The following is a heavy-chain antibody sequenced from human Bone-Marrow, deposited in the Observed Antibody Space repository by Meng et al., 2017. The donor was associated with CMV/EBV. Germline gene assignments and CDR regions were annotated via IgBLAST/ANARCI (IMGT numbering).Heavy chain of an antibody. Sequence: GSLRLSCAVFGGSFSGYYWSWIRQPPGKGLEWIGEINHSGSTNYNPSLKSRVTISVDTSKNQFSLKLSSVTAADTAVYYCARGARYSGSGSPFDYWGQGTLVTVSS. V-gene: IGHV4-34*01. CDR3: ARGARYSGSGSPFDY. CDR1: GGSFSGYY. D-gene: IGHD3-10*01. J-gene: IGHJ4*02. CDR2: INHSGST.